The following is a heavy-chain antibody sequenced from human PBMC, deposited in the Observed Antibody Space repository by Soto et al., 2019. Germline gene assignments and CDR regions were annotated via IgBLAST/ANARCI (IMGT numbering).Heavy chain of an antibody. D-gene: IGHD6-19*01. CDR2: ISGSGSNT. V-gene: IGHV3-23*01. CDR1: GFTFSSHA. Sequence: GGSLRLSCAASGFTFSSHAMSWVRQAPGKGLEWDSGISGSGSNTYYADSVKGRFTISRDNSKNTLYLQMSSLRAEDTALYYCARDLQTDSSGWYDLDYWGQGTLVTVSS. CDR3: ARDLQTDSSGWYDLDY. J-gene: IGHJ4*02.